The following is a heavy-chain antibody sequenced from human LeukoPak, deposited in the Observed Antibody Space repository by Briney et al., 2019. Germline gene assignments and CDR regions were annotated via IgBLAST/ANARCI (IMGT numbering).Heavy chain of an antibody. J-gene: IGHJ4*02. CDR1: GFTFSSYA. Sequence: SGGSLRLSCAASGFTFSSYAMSWVRQAPGKGLEWVSGINWNGGSTGYADSVKGRFTISRDNSKDTLYLQMNSLRAEDTAVYYCAKSQSHFVVVVAAITPEYWGQGTLVTVSS. D-gene: IGHD2-15*01. V-gene: IGHV3-23*01. CDR2: INWNGGST. CDR3: AKSQSHFVVVVAAITPEY.